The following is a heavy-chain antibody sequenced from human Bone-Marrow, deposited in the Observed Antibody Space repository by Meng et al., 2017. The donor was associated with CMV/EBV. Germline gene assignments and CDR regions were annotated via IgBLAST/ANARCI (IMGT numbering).Heavy chain of an antibody. Sequence: ASVKVSCKASGYTFTGYYMHWVRQAPGQGLEWMGWINPNSGGTNYAQKFQGRVTMTRDTSISTAYMELSRLRSDDTAVYYCAKSGYNYGGETDYWGQGTLVTVSS. CDR3: AKSGYNYGGETDY. J-gene: IGHJ4*02. CDR1: GYTFTGYY. CDR2: INPNSGGT. D-gene: IGHD5-18*01. V-gene: IGHV1-2*02.